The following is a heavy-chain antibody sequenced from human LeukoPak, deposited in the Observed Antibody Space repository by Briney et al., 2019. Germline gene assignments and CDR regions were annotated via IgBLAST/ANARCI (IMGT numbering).Heavy chain of an antibody. Sequence: PSETLSLTCTVSGASISSSSYYWGWIRQPPGKGLEWIGSLYYSGSTYYNPSFKSRVTISVDTSKNQFSLKVTSVTAADTAVYYCAGVTGFDYWGQGTLVTVSS. CDR3: AGVTGFDY. CDR1: GASISSSSYY. J-gene: IGHJ4*02. CDR2: LYYSGST. V-gene: IGHV4-39*01. D-gene: IGHD5-18*01.